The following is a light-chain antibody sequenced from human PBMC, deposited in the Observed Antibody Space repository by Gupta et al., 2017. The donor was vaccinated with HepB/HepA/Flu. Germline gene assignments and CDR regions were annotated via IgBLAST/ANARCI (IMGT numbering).Light chain of an antibody. CDR1: TNNIGNQG. V-gene: IGLV10-54*04. J-gene: IGLJ2*01. CDR2: RNN. Sequence: QAGLPQPPSVSKGLRQTATLTCTGNTNNIGNQGATWLQQHQGHPPKLLSYRNNNQPAGISERFSASRSGNTASLTITGLLPEDEADYYCSTWDSTLSAVLFGGGTKLTVL. CDR3: STWDSTLSAVL.